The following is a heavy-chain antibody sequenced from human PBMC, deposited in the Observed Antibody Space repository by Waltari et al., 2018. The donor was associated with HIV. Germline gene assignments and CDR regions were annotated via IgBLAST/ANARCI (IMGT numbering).Heavy chain of an antibody. CDR3: ATGGGQFRFGVAKRTYGMDV. CDR2: ISSSGSTI. V-gene: IGHV3-11*01. Sequence: QVQLVESGGGLVKPGGSLRLSCAASGFTFSDYYMSWIRQAPGKGLEWVSYISSSGSTIYYADSVKGRFTISRDNAKNSLYLQMSSLGAEDTAVYYCATGGGQFRFGVAKRTYGMDVWGQGTTVTVSS. CDR1: GFTFSDYY. J-gene: IGHJ6*02. D-gene: IGHD3-10*01.